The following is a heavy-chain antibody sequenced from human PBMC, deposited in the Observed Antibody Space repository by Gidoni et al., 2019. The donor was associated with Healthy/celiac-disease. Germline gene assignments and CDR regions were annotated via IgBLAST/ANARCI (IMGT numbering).Heavy chain of an antibody. Sequence: QVQLQESGPGLVKPAGPLSLTCAVSGGSISRSNWWSWVRQPPGKGLEWIGEIYHSGSTNYNPSLKSRVTISVDKSKNQFSLKLSSVTAADTAVYYCARADYVWGSYRQKWALRDWGQGTLVTVSS. CDR2: IYHSGST. V-gene: IGHV4-4*02. J-gene: IGHJ4*02. CDR1: GGSISRSNW. D-gene: IGHD3-16*02. CDR3: ARADYVWGSYRQKWALRD.